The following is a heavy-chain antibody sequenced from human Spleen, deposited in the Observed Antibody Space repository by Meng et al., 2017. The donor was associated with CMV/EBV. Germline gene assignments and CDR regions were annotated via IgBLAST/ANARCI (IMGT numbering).Heavy chain of an antibody. CDR2: ISSSSSYI. CDR3: AREGSPLGSYYGMDV. CDR1: EFTLSPFS. D-gene: IGHD3-16*01. V-gene: IGHV3-21*06. Sequence: GESLKISCVASEFTLSPFSMNWVRQAPGKGLEWVSSISSSSSYIHYADSVRGRFTISRDNAKNSLYLQMDSLRVEDTAVYYCAREGSPLGSYYGMDVWGQGTTVTVSS. J-gene: IGHJ6*02.